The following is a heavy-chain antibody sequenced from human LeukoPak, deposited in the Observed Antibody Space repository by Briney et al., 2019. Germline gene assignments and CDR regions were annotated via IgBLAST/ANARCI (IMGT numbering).Heavy chain of an antibody. CDR1: GGSISSYY. CDR2: IYYSGST. D-gene: IGHD3-22*01. V-gene: IGHV4-59*01. J-gene: IGHJ5*02. Sequence: SVTLSLTCTVSGGSISSYYWSWIRQPPGKGLEWIGYIYYSGSTNYNPSLKSRVTISVDTSKNQFSLKLSSVTAADTAVYYCARATAGLNRYYYDSSGYYMDPWGQGTLVTVSS. CDR3: ARATAGLNRYYYDSSGYYMDP.